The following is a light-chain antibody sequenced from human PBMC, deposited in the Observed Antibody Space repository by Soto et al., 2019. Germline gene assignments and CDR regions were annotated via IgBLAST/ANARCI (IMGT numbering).Light chain of an antibody. CDR2: DAS. J-gene: IGLJ1*01. V-gene: IGLV7-46*01. CDR1: TGAVTSDHY. CDR3: LLSYSGTRV. Sequence: QAVVTQEPSLTVSPGGTITLTCGSSTGAVTSDHYPYWFQQKPGQAPRTLIYDASNKHSWTPARFSGSLLGGKAALTLSGAQPEDEAEYYCLLSYSGTRVFGTGTKLTVL.